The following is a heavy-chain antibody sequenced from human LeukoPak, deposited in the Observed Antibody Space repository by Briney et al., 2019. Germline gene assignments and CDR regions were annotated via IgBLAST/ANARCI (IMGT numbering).Heavy chain of an antibody. CDR3: ARLYFGAFDS. D-gene: IGHD3-10*01. J-gene: IGHJ4*02. CDR1: GGTFSTNY. Sequence: GGSLRLSCAASGGTFSTNYMGWVRQAPGKGLEWVGLIYSGVGPSYAPSVKGPFLISRDNSENTLSLQMNSLRAEATAVSYCARLYFGAFDSWGQGTLVTVSS. V-gene: IGHV3-53*01. CDR2: IYSGVGP.